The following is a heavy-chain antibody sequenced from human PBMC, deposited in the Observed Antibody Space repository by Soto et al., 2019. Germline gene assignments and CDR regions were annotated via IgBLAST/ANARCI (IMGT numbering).Heavy chain of an antibody. J-gene: IGHJ4*02. CDR1: GYTFTGYY. CDR2: INPSVGST. V-gene: IGHV1-46*03. Sequence: QVQLVQSGAEVKKPGASVKISCKASGYTFTGYYMHWVRQAPGQGLQWMGIINPSVGSTTYAHNRQGRVTMTRDTSTSTVDMEMSSLRSDDTAVYYCARATLDSSGWYYFDYWGQGTLVTVSS. D-gene: IGHD6-19*01. CDR3: ARATLDSSGWYYFDY.